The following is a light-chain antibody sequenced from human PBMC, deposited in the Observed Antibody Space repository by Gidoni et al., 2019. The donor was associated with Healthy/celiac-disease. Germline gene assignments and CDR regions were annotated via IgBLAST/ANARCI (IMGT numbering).Light chain of an antibody. Sequence: DIVLTQSLDSLAVSLGERATINCKSSQSVLYSSNNTNYLAWYQQKPGQPPKLLIYWASTRESGVPDRFSGSGSGTDFTLTISSLQAEDVAVYYCQQYYSTPYTFGQGTKLEIK. V-gene: IGKV4-1*01. CDR3: QQYYSTPYT. CDR2: WAS. J-gene: IGKJ2*01. CDR1: QSVLYSSNNTNY.